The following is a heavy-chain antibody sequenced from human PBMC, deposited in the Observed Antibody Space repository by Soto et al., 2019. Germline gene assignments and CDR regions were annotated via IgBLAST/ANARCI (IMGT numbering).Heavy chain of an antibody. D-gene: IGHD3-10*01. Sequence: GASVKVSCKASGYTFTNYEINWVRQATGQGLEWMGWMNPGSGNTGYGDKFQGRVTMTRNISISTSYMELRRLGYEDTAIYYCARMASSGSLNWFDPWGQGTLVTVSS. CDR3: ARMASSGSLNWFDP. CDR2: MNPGSGNT. CDR1: GYTFTNYE. J-gene: IGHJ5*02. V-gene: IGHV1-8*01.